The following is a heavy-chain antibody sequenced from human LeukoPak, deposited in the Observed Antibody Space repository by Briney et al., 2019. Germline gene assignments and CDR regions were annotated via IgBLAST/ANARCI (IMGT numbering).Heavy chain of an antibody. CDR2: VYYRSKWSK. D-gene: IGHD5-24*01. V-gene: IGHV6-1*01. CDR1: GDSVSSKSV. Sequence: SQTLSLTCGISGDSVSSKSVWNWIRQSPSRGLEWLGRVYYRSKWSKNCAVSVKSRITINPDTSTNQFSLQLSSVTAEDTAVYYCARGDQDFDFWGQGTLVTVSS. CDR3: ARGDQDFDF. J-gene: IGHJ4*02.